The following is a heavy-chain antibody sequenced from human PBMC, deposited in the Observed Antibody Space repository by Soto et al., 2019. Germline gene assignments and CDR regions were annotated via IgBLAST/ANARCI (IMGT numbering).Heavy chain of an antibody. D-gene: IGHD2-2*01. CDR3: ARDSRTATLDV. Sequence: QVQLVQSGAEVKQPGSSVKVSCTISGGTFDSFTISWVRQAPGQGFEWMGGIIPVSGVPSYSRHFQGRITITADAYTTTAYMDLSGLKFEATAVYFCARDSRTATLDVWGQGTLVSVS. CDR1: GGTFDSFT. V-gene: IGHV1-69*01. J-gene: IGHJ4*02. CDR2: IIPVSGVP.